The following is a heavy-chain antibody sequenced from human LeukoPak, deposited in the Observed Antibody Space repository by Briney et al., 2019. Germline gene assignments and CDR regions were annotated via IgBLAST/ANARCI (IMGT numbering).Heavy chain of an antibody. J-gene: IGHJ4*02. V-gene: IGHV1-18*01. CDR1: GYTFTSYG. Sequence: ASVKVSCKASGYTFTSYGISWVRQAPGQGLEWMGWISAYSGNTNYAQKLQGRVTMTTDTSTSTAYMELRSLRSDDTAVYYCARDRAYGSPVVNDYWGQGTLVTVSS. CDR2: ISAYSGNT. D-gene: IGHD3-22*01. CDR3: ARDRAYGSPVVNDY.